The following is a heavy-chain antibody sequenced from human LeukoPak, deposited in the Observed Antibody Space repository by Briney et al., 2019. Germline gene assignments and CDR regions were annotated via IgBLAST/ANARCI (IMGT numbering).Heavy chain of an antibody. CDR2: INPNSGGT. D-gene: IGHD6-13*01. CDR1: GYTFTVYY. Sequence: GASVKVSCKASGYTFTVYYMHWVRQATGQGLEWMGWINPNSGGTNYAQKFQGWVTMTRDTSISTAYMELSRLRSDDTAVYYCARAHSSSWYPFDYWGQGTLVTVSS. J-gene: IGHJ4*02. V-gene: IGHV1-2*04. CDR3: ARAHSSSWYPFDY.